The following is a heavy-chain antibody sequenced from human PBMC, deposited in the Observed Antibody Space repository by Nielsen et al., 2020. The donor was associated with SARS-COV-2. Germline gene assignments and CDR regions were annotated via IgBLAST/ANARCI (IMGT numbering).Heavy chain of an antibody. CDR3: ARESYSWSWYGPDY. CDR2: MSSTSGYP. V-gene: IGHV3-11*06. Sequence: GESLKISCEVAGFTVSGYYMSWVRQTPGKGLELISYMSSTSGYPQYAGSVKGRFTISRDNAKNAVYLQMTSLRAEDTAVYYCARESYSWSWYGPDYWGQGTQVTVSS. CDR1: GFTVSGYY. J-gene: IGHJ4*02. D-gene: IGHD1-26*01.